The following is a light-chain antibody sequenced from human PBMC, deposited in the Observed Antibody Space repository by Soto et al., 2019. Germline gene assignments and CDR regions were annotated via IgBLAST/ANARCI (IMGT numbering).Light chain of an antibody. V-gene: IGKV1-5*03. CDR1: QSISSW. Sequence: DIQMTQSPSTLSASVGDRVTITCRASQSISSWLAWYQQKPGKAPNLLIYKASSLESGVTSRFSGSGSGTEFTLTISSLQPDDFATYYCQQYENYSVTFGQGTRLEIK. CDR3: QQYENYSVT. J-gene: IGKJ5*01. CDR2: KAS.